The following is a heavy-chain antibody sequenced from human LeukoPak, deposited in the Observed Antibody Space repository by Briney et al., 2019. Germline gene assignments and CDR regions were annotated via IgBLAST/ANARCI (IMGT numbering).Heavy chain of an antibody. Sequence: SETLSLTCTVSGGSISSGDYYWSWIRQPPGKGLEWIGYIYYSGSTYYNPSLKSRVTISVDTSKNQFSLKLSSVTAADTAVYYCARVSMIVVWDYFDYWGQGTLVTVSS. CDR1: GGSISSGDYY. CDR3: ARVSMIVVWDYFDY. CDR2: IYYSGST. J-gene: IGHJ4*02. V-gene: IGHV4-30-4*08. D-gene: IGHD3-22*01.